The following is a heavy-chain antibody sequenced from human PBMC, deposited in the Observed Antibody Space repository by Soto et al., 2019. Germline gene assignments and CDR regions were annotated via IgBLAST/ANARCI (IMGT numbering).Heavy chain of an antibody. J-gene: IGHJ4*02. Sequence: QVQLVESGGGVVQPGRSLRLSCAASGFTFSSYGMHWVRQAPGKGLEWVAVISYDGSNKYYADSVKGRFTISRDNSKNTLYLQMNSLRAEDTAVYSCAKEGRIRTGKGWDYWGQGTLVTVSS. CDR1: GFTFSSYG. D-gene: IGHD1-1*01. V-gene: IGHV3-30*18. CDR3: AKEGRIRTGKGWDY. CDR2: ISYDGSNK.